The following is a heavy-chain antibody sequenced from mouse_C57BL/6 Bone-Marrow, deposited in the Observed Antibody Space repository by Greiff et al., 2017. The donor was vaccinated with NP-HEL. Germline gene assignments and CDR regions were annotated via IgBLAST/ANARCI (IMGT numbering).Heavy chain of an antibody. CDR2: INPNNGGT. CDR1: GYTFTDYN. J-gene: IGHJ4*01. V-gene: IGHV1-18*01. Sequence: EVQLQQSGPELVKPGASVKIPCKASGYTFTDYNMDWVKQSHGKSLEWIGDINPNNGGTIYNQKFKGKATLTVDKSSSTAYMELRSLTSEDTAVYYCARGPYSNLYYAMDYWGQGTSVTVSS. D-gene: IGHD2-5*01. CDR3: ARGPYSNLYYAMDY.